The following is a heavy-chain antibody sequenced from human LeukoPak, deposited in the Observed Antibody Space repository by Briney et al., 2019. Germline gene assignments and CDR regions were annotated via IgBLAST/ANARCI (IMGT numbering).Heavy chain of an antibody. CDR2: MSGGGDST. D-gene: IGHD3-10*01. J-gene: IGHJ3*02. CDR1: GFTFSSYA. Sequence: GGSLRLSCAASGFTFSSYAMGWARQAPGKGLEWVSGMSGGGDSTNYADSVKGRFTISRDNSKNTLYLQMNSLRADDTAVYYCAKDRFGPGRDAFDIWGQGTMVTVSS. CDR3: AKDRFGPGRDAFDI. V-gene: IGHV3-23*01.